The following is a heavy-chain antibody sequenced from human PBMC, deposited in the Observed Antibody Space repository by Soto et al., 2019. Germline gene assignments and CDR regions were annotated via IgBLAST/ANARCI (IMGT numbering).Heavy chain of an antibody. V-gene: IGHV4-39*01. CDR2: IYYSGST. Sequence: SETLSLTCTVSGGSISSSSYYWGWIRQPPGKGLEWIGSIYYSGSTYYNPSLKSRVTISVDTSKNQFSLKLSSVTAADTAVYYCARYETWYNWFDPWGQGTLVTVSS. J-gene: IGHJ5*02. CDR1: GGSISSSSYY. CDR3: ARYETWYNWFDP. D-gene: IGHD3-16*01.